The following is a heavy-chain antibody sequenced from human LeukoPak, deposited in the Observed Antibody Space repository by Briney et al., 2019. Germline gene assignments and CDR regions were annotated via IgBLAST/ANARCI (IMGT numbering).Heavy chain of an antibody. V-gene: IGHV3-74*01. D-gene: IGHD6-19*01. CDR2: INTDGSST. CDR3: ARVFRIAVAVTDAFDI. Sequence: GGSLRLSCAASGFTFSSNWMHWVRQAPGKGLVWVSRINTDGSSTRYADSVKGRFTISRDNARNTLYLQMNSLRAEDTAVYYCARVFRIAVAVTDAFDIRGQRTMVTVSS. J-gene: IGHJ3*02. CDR1: GFTFSSNW.